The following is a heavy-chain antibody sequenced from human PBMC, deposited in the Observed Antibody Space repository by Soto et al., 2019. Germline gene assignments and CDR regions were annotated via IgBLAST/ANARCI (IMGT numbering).Heavy chain of an antibody. CDR2: ISYDGSDK. Sequence: QVQLVESGGGVVQPGRSLRLSCAASGFTFSSYGMHWVRQAPGKGLEWVALISYDGSDKYYADSVKGRFTISRDNSKNKLYLQMTSLRVEDTAVYYCGAGQYFSDYWGQGTLVTVSS. CDR3: GAGQYFSDY. D-gene: IGHD6-13*01. CDR1: GFTFSSYG. J-gene: IGHJ4*02. V-gene: IGHV3-30*03.